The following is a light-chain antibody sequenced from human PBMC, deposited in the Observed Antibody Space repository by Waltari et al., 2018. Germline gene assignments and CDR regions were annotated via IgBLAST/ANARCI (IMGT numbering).Light chain of an antibody. J-gene: IGKJ1*01. V-gene: IGKV1-6*02. CDR1: QGIRVA. Sequence: AIQLTQSPSSLSASVGDKVTITCRASQGIRVALAWYQQKPGKAPKLPIYGASSLQSGVPSRFSGGASGSDFTLTISSLQPEDSATYYCLQDYIYPRTFGQGTKVELK. CDR3: LQDYIYPRT. CDR2: GAS.